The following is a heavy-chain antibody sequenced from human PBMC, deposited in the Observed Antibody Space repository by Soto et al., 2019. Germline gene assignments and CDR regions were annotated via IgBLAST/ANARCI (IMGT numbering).Heavy chain of an antibody. J-gene: IGHJ4*02. CDR3: ARQVGRYSSSLYYFDY. D-gene: IGHD6-6*01. V-gene: IGHV4-39*01. Sequence: QLQLQESGPGLVKPSETLSLTYTVSGGSISSSSYYWGWIRQPPGKGLEWIGSIYYSGSTYYNPSLKSRVTISVDTSKNQFSLKLSSVTAADTAVYYCARQVGRYSSSLYYFDYWGQGTLVTVSS. CDR1: GGSISSSSYY. CDR2: IYYSGST.